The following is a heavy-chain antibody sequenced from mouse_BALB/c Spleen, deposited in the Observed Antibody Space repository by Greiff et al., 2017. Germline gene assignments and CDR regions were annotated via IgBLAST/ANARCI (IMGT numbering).Heavy chain of an antibody. CDR3: ARDYYCSSYAVFAY. CDR2: IRNKANGYTT. CDR1: GFTFTDYY. Sequence: DVQLVESGGGLVQPGGSLRLSCATSGFTFTDYYMSWVRQPPGKALEWLGFIRNKANGYTTEYSASVKGRFTISRDNSQSILYLQMNTLRAEDSATCYCARDYYCSSYAVFAYWGQGTLGTVSA. D-gene: IGHD1-1*01. J-gene: IGHJ3*01. V-gene: IGHV7-3*02.